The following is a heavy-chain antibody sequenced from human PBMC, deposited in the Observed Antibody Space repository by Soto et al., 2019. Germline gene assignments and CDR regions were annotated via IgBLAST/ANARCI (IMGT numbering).Heavy chain of an antibody. Sequence: PGGSLRLSCAASGFTFSSYSMNWVRQAPGKGLEWVSSISSSSSYIYYADSVKGRFTISRDNAKNSLYLQMNSLRAEDTAVYYCARKLTTVTDIRYGMDVWGQGTTVTVSS. J-gene: IGHJ6*02. V-gene: IGHV3-21*01. D-gene: IGHD4-4*01. CDR3: ARKLTTVTDIRYGMDV. CDR1: GFTFSSYS. CDR2: ISSSSSYI.